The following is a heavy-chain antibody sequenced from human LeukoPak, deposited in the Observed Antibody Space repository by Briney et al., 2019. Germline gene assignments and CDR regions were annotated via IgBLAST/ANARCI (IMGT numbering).Heavy chain of an antibody. J-gene: IGHJ4*02. CDR3: ARGSYGDYLDY. CDR2: IYHSGST. V-gene: IGHV4-30-2*01. D-gene: IGHD4-17*01. CDR1: GGSISSGGYS. Sequence: SETLSLTCAVSGGSISSGGYSWSWIRQPPGQGLEWIGYIYHSGSTYYNPSLKSRVTISVGRSKNQFSLKLSSVTAADTAVYYCARGSYGDYLDYWGQGTLVTVSS.